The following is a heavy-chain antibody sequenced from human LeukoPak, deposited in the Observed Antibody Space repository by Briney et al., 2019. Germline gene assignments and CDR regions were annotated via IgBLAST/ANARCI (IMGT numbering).Heavy chain of an antibody. Sequence: PGGSLRLSCAASGFTFSSYSMNWVRQAPGKGLEWVSIISSSSSYIYYADSVKGRFTISRDNAKNSLYLQMNSLRAEDTAVYYCARRKGTIDYYMDVWGKGTTVTVSS. D-gene: IGHD3-3*01. CDR1: GFTFSSYS. CDR2: ISSSSSYI. J-gene: IGHJ6*03. V-gene: IGHV3-21*01. CDR3: ARRKGTIDYYMDV.